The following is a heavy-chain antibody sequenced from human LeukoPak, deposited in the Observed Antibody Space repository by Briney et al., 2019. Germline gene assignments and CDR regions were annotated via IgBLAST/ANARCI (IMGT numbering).Heavy chain of an antibody. CDR1: GYTFTGYY. V-gene: IGHV1-2*02. J-gene: IGHJ5*02. D-gene: IGHD2-2*01. CDR2: IHLNSGGT. Sequence: ASVKVSCKASGYTFTGYYMHWVRQAPGQGLEWMGWIHLNSGGTNYAQKLQGRVTMTRDTSISTAYMELSRLRSDDTAVYYCARDGGVYCSSTSCSWFDPCGQGTLVTVSS. CDR3: ARDGGVYCSSTSCSWFDP.